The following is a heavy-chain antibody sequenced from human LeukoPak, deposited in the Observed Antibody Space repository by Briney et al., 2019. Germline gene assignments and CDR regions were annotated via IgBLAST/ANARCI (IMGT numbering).Heavy chain of an antibody. D-gene: IGHD6-19*01. Sequence: PSETLSLTCTVSGGSISSYYWSWIRQPPGKGLEWIGYIYYSGSTNYNPSLKSRVTISVDTSKNQFSLKLSSVTAADTAVYYCARRADHYYYGMDVWGQGTTVTVSS. J-gene: IGHJ6*02. CDR1: GGSISSYY. CDR2: IYYSGST. CDR3: ARRADHYYYGMDV. V-gene: IGHV4-59*08.